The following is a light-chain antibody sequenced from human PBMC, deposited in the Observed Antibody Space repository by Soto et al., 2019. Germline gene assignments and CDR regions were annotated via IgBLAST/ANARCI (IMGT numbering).Light chain of an antibody. CDR3: QQYNNYPRT. J-gene: IGKJ1*01. CDR1: ESIRTW. V-gene: IGKV1-5*01. Sequence: DIQMTQSPSTLSASIGDRVTITCRASESIRTWLAWYQHKPGKAPKFLIYDASSLESGVPSRFSGSGSGTEFTFTISNLQPDDFATYFCQQYNNYPRTFGQGTKVEIK. CDR2: DAS.